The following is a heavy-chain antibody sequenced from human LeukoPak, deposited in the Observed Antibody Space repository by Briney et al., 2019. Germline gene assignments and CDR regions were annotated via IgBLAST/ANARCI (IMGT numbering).Heavy chain of an antibody. CDR1: GVSISSYY. V-gene: IGHV4-59*01. CDR2: IYYSGNT. J-gene: IGHJ4*02. CDR3: ARVGDGNFDI. Sequence: KPSETLSLTCTVSGVSISSYYWSWIRQSPGKGLEWIGYIYYSGNTNKSPSLKSRLIISIDTSNNQYSLKLSSVTAADTAVYYCARVGDGNFDIWGQGTLVTVSS.